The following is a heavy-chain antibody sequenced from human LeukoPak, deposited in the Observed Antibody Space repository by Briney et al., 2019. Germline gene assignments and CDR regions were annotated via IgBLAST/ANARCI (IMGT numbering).Heavy chain of an antibody. CDR1: EFTFSTYW. J-gene: IGHJ6*02. Sequence: PGGSLRLSGAASEFTFSTYWMSWVRQAPGKGLEWVANIKQDGSEKYYVDSVKGRFTFSRDNAKNSLYLQMKGLRAEDTAVYYCARDHALYSSGWYGYYGVDVWGQGTTVAVSS. D-gene: IGHD6-19*01. CDR2: IKQDGSEK. V-gene: IGHV3-7*04. CDR3: ARDHALYSSGWYGYYGVDV.